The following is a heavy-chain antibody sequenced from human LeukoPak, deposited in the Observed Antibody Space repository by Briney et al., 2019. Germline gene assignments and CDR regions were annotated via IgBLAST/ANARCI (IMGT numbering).Heavy chain of an antibody. J-gene: IGHJ5*02. D-gene: IGHD3-22*01. V-gene: IGHV4-61*02. CDR2: IYTSGST. CDR3: ARGGRGYYDSSGYYFVLGYWFDP. Sequence: SETLSLTCTVSGGSISSGSYYWSWIRQPAGKGLEWIGRIYTSGSTNYNPSLKSRVTISVDTSKNQFSLKLSSVTAADTAVYYCARGGRGYYDSSGYYFVLGYWFDPWGQGTLVTVSS. CDR1: GGSISSGSYY.